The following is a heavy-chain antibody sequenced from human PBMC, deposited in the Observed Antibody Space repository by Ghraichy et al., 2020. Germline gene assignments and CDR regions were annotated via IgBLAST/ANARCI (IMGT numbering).Heavy chain of an antibody. J-gene: IGHJ6*03. CDR3: ARLGFLEWLLFGSAHYYYMDV. CDR2: MNPNSGNT. Sequence: ASVKVSCKASGYTFTSYDINWVRQATGQGLEWMGWMNPNSGNTGYAQKFQGRVTMTRNTSISTAYMELSSLRSEDTAVYYCARLGFLEWLLFGSAHYYYMDVWGKGTTVTVSS. D-gene: IGHD3-3*01. CDR1: GYTFTSYD. V-gene: IGHV1-8*01.